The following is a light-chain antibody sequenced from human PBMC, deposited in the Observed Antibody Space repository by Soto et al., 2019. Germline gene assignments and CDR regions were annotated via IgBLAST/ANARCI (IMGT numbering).Light chain of an antibody. CDR2: DDS. J-gene: IGLJ1*01. Sequence: SYELTQPPSVSVAPGQTASIACGGDNIGSKSVHWYQQKPGQAPVLVVFDDSDRPSGIPERFSGSNSGNTATLTISRVEVGDEADYYCQVWDNGSDHYVFGLGTKVTVL. CDR3: QVWDNGSDHYV. V-gene: IGLV3-21*02. CDR1: NIGSKS.